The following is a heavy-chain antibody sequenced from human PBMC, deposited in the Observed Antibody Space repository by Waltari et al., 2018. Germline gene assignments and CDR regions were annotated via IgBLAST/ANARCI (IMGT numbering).Heavy chain of an antibody. CDR2: ISYDGSNK. J-gene: IGHJ3*02. Sequence: QVQLVESGGGVVQPGRSLRLSCAASGFTFSSYAMHWVPQAPGKGLEWVAVISYDGSNKYYADSVKGRFTISRDNSKNTLYLQMNSLRAEDTAVYYCAKVSETANDAFDIWGQGTMVTVSS. CDR1: GFTFSSYA. CDR3: AKVSETANDAFDI. V-gene: IGHV3-30-3*01.